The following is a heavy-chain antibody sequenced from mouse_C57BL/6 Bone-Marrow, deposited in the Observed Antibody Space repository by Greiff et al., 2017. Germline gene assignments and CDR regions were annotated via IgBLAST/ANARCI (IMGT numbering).Heavy chain of an antibody. J-gene: IGHJ3*01. Sequence: VQLQQSGAELVRPGASVTLSCKASGYTFTDYEMHWVKQTPVHGLEWIGAIDPETGGTAYNQKFKGKAILTADKSSSTAYMELRSLTSEDSAVYYCTSLYYYGSSYGFFAYWGQGTLVTVSA. D-gene: IGHD1-1*01. CDR2: IDPETGGT. CDR1: GYTFTDYE. V-gene: IGHV1-15*01. CDR3: TSLYYYGSSYGFFAY.